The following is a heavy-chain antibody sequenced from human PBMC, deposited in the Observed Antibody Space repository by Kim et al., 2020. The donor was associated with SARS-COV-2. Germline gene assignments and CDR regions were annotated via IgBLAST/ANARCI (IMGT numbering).Heavy chain of an antibody. CDR3: VRGGVQAGGDY. CDR1: GSSLSYYW. V-gene: IGHV3-74*01. Sequence: GGSLRLSCAASGSSLSYYWMHWVRQAPGKGLVWVSLIETDGRTTRYADSVKGRFTLSRDNAKNTLSLQMNSLRVEDTAVYYCVRGGVQAGGDYGGQGTLV. CDR2: IETDGRTT. D-gene: IGHD6-13*01. J-gene: IGHJ4*02.